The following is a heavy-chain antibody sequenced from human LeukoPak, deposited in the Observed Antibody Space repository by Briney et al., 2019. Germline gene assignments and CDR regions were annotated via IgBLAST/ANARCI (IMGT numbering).Heavy chain of an antibody. D-gene: IGHD5-18*01. V-gene: IGHV1-46*01. CDR3: ARVGGYSLEDYYFDY. Sequence: VASVKVSCKASGYTFTSYYMHWVRQAPRQGLEWMGIINPSGGSTSYAQKFQGRVTMTRDTSTSTVYMELSSLRSEDTAVYYCARVGGYSLEDYYFDYWGQGTLVTVSS. J-gene: IGHJ4*02. CDR2: INPSGGST. CDR1: GYTFTSYY.